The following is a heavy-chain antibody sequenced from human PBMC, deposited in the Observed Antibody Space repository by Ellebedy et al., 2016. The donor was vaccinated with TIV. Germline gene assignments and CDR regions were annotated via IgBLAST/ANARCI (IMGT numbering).Heavy chain of an antibody. J-gene: IGHJ6*02. V-gene: IGHV4-39*07. CDR2: IYYSGST. CDR1: GGSISSYSYY. D-gene: IGHD1-26*01. Sequence: SETLSLTCTVSGGSISSYSYYWGWIRQPPGKGLEWIGEIYYSGSTFYNPSLKSRATISVDTSKNQFSLRLSSVTAADTAVYYCAGGSFTPYGMDVWGRGTTVTVSS. CDR3: AGGSFTPYGMDV.